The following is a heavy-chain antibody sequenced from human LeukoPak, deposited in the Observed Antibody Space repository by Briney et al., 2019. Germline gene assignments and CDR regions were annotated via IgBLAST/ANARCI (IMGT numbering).Heavy chain of an antibody. D-gene: IGHD6-13*01. V-gene: IGHV1-18*01. Sequence: RASVTVSCKASGYTFTSYGISWVRQAPGQGLEWMGWISAYNGNTNYAQKLQGRVTMTTDTSTSTAYMELRSLRSDDTAVYYCATMGYSSSWLGTYYYYGMDVWGQGTTVTVSS. CDR1: GYTFTSYG. CDR2: ISAYNGNT. J-gene: IGHJ6*02. CDR3: ATMGYSSSWLGTYYYYGMDV.